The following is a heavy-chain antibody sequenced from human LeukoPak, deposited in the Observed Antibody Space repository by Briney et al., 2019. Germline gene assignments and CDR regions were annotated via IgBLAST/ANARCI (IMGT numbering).Heavy chain of an antibody. CDR2: IRYDGSNK. CDR1: GFTFSSYS. CDR3: AKDREFVYSSSLDY. Sequence: PGGSLRLSCAASGFTFSSYSMHWVRQAPGKGLEWVAFIRYDGSNKYYADSVKDRFTISRDNSKNTLYLQMNSLRAEDTAVYYCAKDREFVYSSSLDYWGQGTLVTVSS. D-gene: IGHD6-6*01. V-gene: IGHV3-30*02. J-gene: IGHJ4*02.